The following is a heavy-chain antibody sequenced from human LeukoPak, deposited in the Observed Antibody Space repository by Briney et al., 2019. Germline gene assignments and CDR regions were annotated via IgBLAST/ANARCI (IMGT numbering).Heavy chain of an antibody. CDR1: GGSISSSSYY. D-gene: IGHD4-23*01. V-gene: IGHV4-39*07. CDR2: MHYTGSS. J-gene: IGHJ3*02. Sequence: SETLSLTCTVSGGSISSSSYYWGWIRQPPGKGLEWIGSMHYTGSSFYNPSLKSRVTISVDTSKNQFSLKLGSVTAADTAVYYCARGLPAFALRWPRGNAFDIWGQGTMVTVSS. CDR3: ARGLPAFALRWPRGNAFDI.